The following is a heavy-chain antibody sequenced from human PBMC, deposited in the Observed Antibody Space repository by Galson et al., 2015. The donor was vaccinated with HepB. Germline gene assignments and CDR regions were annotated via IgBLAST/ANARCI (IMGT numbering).Heavy chain of an antibody. CDR2: ISSSSSYI. J-gene: IGHJ4*02. D-gene: IGHD3-22*01. CDR1: GFTFSSYS. CDR3: ARDWGYYDSSVPDDY. V-gene: IGHV3-21*01. Sequence: SLRLSCAASGFTFSSYSMNWVRQAPGKGLEWVSSISSSSSYIYYADSVKGRFTISRDNAKNSLYLQMNSLRAEDTAVYYCARDWGYYDSSVPDDYWGQGTLVTVSS.